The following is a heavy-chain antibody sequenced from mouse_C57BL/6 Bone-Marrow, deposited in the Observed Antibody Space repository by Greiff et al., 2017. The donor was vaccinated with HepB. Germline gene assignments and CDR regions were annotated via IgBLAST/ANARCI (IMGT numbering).Heavy chain of an antibody. Sequence: VQLQQSGPELVKPGASVKISCKASGYTFTDYYMNWVKQSHGKSLEWIGDINPNNGGTSYNQKFKGKATLTVDKSSSTAYMGLRSLTSEDSAVYYCARIAEDPYAMDYWGQGTSVTVSS. CDR3: ARIAEDPYAMDY. V-gene: IGHV1-26*01. J-gene: IGHJ4*01. CDR1: GYTFTDYY. CDR2: INPNNGGT.